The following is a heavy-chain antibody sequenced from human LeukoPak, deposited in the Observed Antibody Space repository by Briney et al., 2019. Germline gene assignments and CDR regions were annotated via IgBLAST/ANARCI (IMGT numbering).Heavy chain of an antibody. Sequence: SQTVSLTCAISGNSVSSHRAAWNWIRQSPSRGLEWVGRTYYRSKWYNDYAVSVKSRITINPDTSKNQFSLQLNSVTPEDTAVYYCARKAGGAFDIWGQGTMVTVSS. V-gene: IGHV6-1*01. J-gene: IGHJ3*02. CDR2: TYYRSKWYN. CDR3: ARKAGGAFDI. D-gene: IGHD6-19*01. CDR1: GNSVSSHRAA.